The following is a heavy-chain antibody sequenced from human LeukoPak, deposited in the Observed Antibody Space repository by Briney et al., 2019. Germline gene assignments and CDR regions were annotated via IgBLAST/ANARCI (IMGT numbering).Heavy chain of an antibody. J-gene: IGHJ2*01. CDR2: IIGMIGLT. CDR1: GVSFSTYS. CDR3: ATDLYYDYSDCDF. V-gene: IGHV3-21*01. D-gene: IGHD4/OR15-4a*01. Sequence: GGSLRLSCEASGVSFSTYSMSWVRQAPGQGLEWVSTIIGMIGLTYYAESVKGRFTISRDKATNTLYMQMGSLGAEDTAVYYCATDLYYDYSDCDFWGRGTLVTVSS.